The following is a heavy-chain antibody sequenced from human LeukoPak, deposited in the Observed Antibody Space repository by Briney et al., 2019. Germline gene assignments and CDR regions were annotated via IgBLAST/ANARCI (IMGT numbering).Heavy chain of an antibody. CDR2: INPSGGAT. V-gene: IGHV1-46*01. D-gene: IGHD3-10*01. CDR1: GYTFTSYY. J-gene: IGHJ6*02. Sequence: GASVKVSCKASGYTFTSYYMHWVRQAPGQGLEWMGIINPSGGATSYAQKFQGRVAMIGDTSTSTVYMQMSSLRIDDTAVCYCAGHSDLGSGSHYPYYYLMDVWGQGTLVTVSS. CDR3: AGHSDLGSGSHYPYYYLMDV.